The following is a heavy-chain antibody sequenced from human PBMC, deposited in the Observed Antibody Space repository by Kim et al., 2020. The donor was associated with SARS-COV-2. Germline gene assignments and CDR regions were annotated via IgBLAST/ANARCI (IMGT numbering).Heavy chain of an antibody. CDR3: ARDRVGAPDY. V-gene: IGHV1-46*01. Sequence: STSYAQKFQGRVTMTRDTSTSTVYMELSSLRSEDTAVYYCARDRVGAPDYWGQGTLVTVSS. D-gene: IGHD1-26*01. J-gene: IGHJ4*02. CDR2: ST.